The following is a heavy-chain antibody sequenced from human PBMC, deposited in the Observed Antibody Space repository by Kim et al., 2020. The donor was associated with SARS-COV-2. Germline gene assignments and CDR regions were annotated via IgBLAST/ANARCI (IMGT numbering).Heavy chain of an antibody. CDR3: ARELLPTRSSGWFDP. CDR1: GGSFSGYY. V-gene: IGHV4-34*01. Sequence: SETLSLTCAVYGGSFSGYYWSWIRQPPGKGLEWIGEINHSGSTNYNPSLKSRVTISVDTSKNQFSLKLSSVTAADTAVYYCARELLPTRSSGWFDPWGQGTLVTVSS. J-gene: IGHJ5*02. CDR2: INHSGST.